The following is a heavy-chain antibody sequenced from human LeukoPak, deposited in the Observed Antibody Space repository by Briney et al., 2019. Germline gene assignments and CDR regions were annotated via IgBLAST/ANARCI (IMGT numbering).Heavy chain of an antibody. CDR3: ASSSERDYDFWSGYPLGY. Sequence: GGSLRLSCAASGFTFSGYNMNGGRETPGEGVGWGSSITSSSGYIYYAHSEKGRFTISRDNAKNSLYLQMNSLRAEDTAVYYCASSSERDYDFWSGYPLGYWGQGTLPTVSS. D-gene: IGHD3-3*01. CDR1: GFTFSGYN. J-gene: IGHJ4*02. V-gene: IGHV3-21*01. CDR2: ITSSSGYI.